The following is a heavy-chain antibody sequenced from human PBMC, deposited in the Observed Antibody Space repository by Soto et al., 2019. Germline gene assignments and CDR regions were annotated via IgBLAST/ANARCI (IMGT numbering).Heavy chain of an antibody. Sequence: GASVKVSCKASGYTFTNYYMYWVRQAPGQRLEWMGMINPSDGSTSYAQKFQGRVTMTRDTSTSTVYMELSSLRSEDTAVYYCARVGPPADPWGQGTLVTVSS. CDR3: ARVGPPADP. CDR1: GYTFTNYY. CDR2: INPSDGST. J-gene: IGHJ5*02. V-gene: IGHV1-46*01.